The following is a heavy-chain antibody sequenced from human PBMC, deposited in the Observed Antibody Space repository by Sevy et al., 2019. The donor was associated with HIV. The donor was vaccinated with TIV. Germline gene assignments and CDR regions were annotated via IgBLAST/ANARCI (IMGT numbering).Heavy chain of an antibody. Sequence: GGYLRLSCAASGFTFSSYAMHWVRQAPGKGLEWVAVISYDGSNKYYADSVKGRFTISRDNSKNMLYLQMNSLRAEDSDVYYCARSPYYYYGMDVWGQGTTVTVSS. V-gene: IGHV3-30-3*01. J-gene: IGHJ6*02. CDR2: ISYDGSNK. CDR1: GFTFSSYA. CDR3: ARSPYYYYGMDV.